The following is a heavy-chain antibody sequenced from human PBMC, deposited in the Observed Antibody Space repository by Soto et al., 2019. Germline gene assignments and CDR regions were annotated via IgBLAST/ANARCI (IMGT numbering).Heavy chain of an antibody. CDR1: GGSISSGDYY. J-gene: IGHJ6*02. CDR2: IYYSGST. Sequence: SETLSLTCTVSGGSISSGDYYWSWIRQPPGKGLEWIGYIYYSGSTYYNPSLKSRLIMSVDTSKNQFSLKLSSLTDADTAVYYCASVESNSYALAVWGQGTTVTVSS. CDR3: ASVESNSYALAV. V-gene: IGHV4-30-4*01.